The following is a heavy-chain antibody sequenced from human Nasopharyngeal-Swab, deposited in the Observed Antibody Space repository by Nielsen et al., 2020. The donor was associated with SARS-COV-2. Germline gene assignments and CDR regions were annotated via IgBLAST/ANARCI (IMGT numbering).Heavy chain of an antibody. CDR1: GFTFSRYS. CDR2: INSDGSST. J-gene: IGHJ4*02. D-gene: IGHD6-19*01. CDR3: ARVAVAGLFDY. Sequence: GESLKISCAASGFTFSRYSMNWVRQAPGKGLVWVSRINSDGSSTSYADSVKGQFTISRDNAKNTLYLQMNSLRAEDTAVYYCARVAVAGLFDYWGQGTLVTVSS. V-gene: IGHV3-74*01.